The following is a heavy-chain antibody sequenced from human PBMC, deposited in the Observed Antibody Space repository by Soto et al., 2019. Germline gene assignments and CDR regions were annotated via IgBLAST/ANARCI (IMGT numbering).Heavy chain of an antibody. D-gene: IGHD6-19*01. Sequence: HVQLRESGPGLVKPSETLSLSCSVSGASLLSYYWSWVRQPAGKGLEWIGHIFSNGQTSYNPSLKSRRTMSIDPSKDLLSLNLGSAAAADTAVDYCAKGWDVKYFDEWGQGTLVTVSS. CDR2: IFSNGQT. CDR3: AKGWDVKYFDE. J-gene: IGHJ4*02. CDR1: GASLLSYY. V-gene: IGHV4-4*07.